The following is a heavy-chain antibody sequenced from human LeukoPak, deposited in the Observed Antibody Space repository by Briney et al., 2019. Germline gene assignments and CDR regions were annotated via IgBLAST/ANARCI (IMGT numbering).Heavy chain of an antibody. CDR3: ARMGITMVRGVIMGPQYYFDY. V-gene: IGHV3-23*01. CDR1: GFTFSSYA. D-gene: IGHD3-10*01. CDR2: IGAGGTFT. Sequence: PWGSLRLSCTASGFTFSSYAMNWVRQAPGKGLEWVSGIGAGGTFTYYADSVKGRFTISRDNSKNTLYLQMNSLRAEDTAVYYCARMGITMVRGVIMGPQYYFDYWGHGTLVTVSS. J-gene: IGHJ4*03.